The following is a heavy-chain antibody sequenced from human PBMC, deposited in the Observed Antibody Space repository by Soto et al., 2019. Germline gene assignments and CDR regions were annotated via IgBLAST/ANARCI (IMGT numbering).Heavy chain of an antibody. Sequence: GGSLRLSCAASGFIFSNYAMTWVRQAPGKGLEWVSAITSTGSSTYYADSVKGRFTISRDNSKNTLYLQINSLTAEDTAVYYFAKLAEGYVLSSLDYWGQGTLVTVSS. CDR2: ITSTGSST. CDR3: AKLAEGYVLSSLDY. CDR1: GFIFSNYA. D-gene: IGHD5-12*01. J-gene: IGHJ4*02. V-gene: IGHV3-23*01.